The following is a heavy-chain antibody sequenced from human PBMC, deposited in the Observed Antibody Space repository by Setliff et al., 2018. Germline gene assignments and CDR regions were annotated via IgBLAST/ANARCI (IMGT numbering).Heavy chain of an antibody. Sequence: PSETLSLTCTVSGGSISSYYWSWIRQSPGKGLEWIGYIFYRGSPIYNPSLSSRVTMSVDTSKNQFSLKLTSVTAADTAVYYCARGEHIVSGDFYHYIDVWGKGTTVTVSS. CDR1: GGSISSYY. D-gene: IGHD3-10*01. CDR2: IFYRGSP. CDR3: ARGEHIVSGDFYHYIDV. V-gene: IGHV4-59*01. J-gene: IGHJ6*03.